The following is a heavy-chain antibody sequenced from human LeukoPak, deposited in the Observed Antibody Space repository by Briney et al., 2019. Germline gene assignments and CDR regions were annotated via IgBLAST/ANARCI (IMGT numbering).Heavy chain of an antibody. J-gene: IGHJ5*02. Sequence: GSLRLSCAASGFTFSSYSMNWVRQAPGKGLEWVSSISSSSSYIYYADSVKGRFTISRDNAKNSLYLQMNSLRAEDTAVYYCARGPGRGTFDPWGQGTLVTVSS. V-gene: IGHV3-21*01. CDR3: ARGPGRGTFDP. CDR2: ISSSSSYI. D-gene: IGHD3-10*01. CDR1: GFTFSSYS.